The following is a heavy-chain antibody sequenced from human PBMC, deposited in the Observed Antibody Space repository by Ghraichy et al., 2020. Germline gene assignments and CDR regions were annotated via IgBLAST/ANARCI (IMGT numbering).Heavy chain of an antibody. D-gene: IGHD1-1*01. J-gene: IGHJ3*02. V-gene: IGHV1-2*02. CDR2: INPNSGGT. CDR3: ARPTGTTPLDAFDI. CDR1: GYTFTGYY. Sequence: ASVKVSCKASGYTFTGYYMHWVRQAPGQGLEWMGWINPNSGGTNYAQKFQGRVTMTRDTSISTAYMELSRLRSDDTAVYYCARPTGTTPLDAFDIWGQGTMVTVSS.